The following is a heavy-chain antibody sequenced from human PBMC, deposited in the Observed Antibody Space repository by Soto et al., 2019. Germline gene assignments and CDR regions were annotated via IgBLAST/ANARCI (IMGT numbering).Heavy chain of an antibody. Sequence: GGSLRLSCTASGFTFGDYAMSWVRQAPGKGLEWIGFIRSKAYGGTTEYAASVKGRFTISRDDSKSIAYLQMNSLKTEDTAVYYCTRDGVGIAAAGTNYWGQGTLVTVSS. J-gene: IGHJ4*02. CDR3: TRDGVGIAAAGTNY. V-gene: IGHV3-49*04. CDR1: GFTFGDYA. D-gene: IGHD6-13*01. CDR2: IRSKAYGGTT.